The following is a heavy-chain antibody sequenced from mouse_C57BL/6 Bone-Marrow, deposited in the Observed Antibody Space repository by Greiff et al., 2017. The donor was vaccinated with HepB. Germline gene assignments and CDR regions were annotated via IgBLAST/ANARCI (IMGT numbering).Heavy chain of an antibody. CDR3: TAYYGYNYAMDY. CDR2: IRNKANNHAT. Sequence: EVKLVESGGGLVQPGGSMKLSCAASGFTFSDAWMDWVRQSPEKGLEWVAEIRNKANNHATYYAESVKGRFTISRDDSKSSVYLQMNSLRAEDTGIYYCTAYYGYNYAMDYWGQGTSVTVSS. J-gene: IGHJ4*01. D-gene: IGHD2-9*01. CDR1: GFTFSDAW. V-gene: IGHV6-6*01.